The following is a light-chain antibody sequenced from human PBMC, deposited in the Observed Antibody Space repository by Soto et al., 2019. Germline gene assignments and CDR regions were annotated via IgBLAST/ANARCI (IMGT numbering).Light chain of an antibody. CDR1: SSDVGGYNY. J-gene: IGLJ1*01. Sequence: QSVLTQPPSASGSPGQSVTISCTGTSSDVGGYNYLSWYQHRPGKAPQLITYEVTKRPSGVPNRFFGSKSGNTASLTVSGLQAEDEADYFCSSYAGSSNVFGTGTKVTVL. V-gene: IGLV2-8*01. CDR2: EVT. CDR3: SSYAGSSNV.